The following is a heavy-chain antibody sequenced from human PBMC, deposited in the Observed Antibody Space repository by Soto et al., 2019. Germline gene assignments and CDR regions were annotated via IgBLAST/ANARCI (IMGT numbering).Heavy chain of an antibody. V-gene: IGHV2-5*02. CDR1: GFSLSTSGVG. D-gene: IGHD6-13*01. CDR3: AHFLIGSWYHPFDY. Sequence: QITLEESGPTLVKPTQTLTLTCTFSGFSLSTSGVGVGWIRQPPGKALEWLALIYWDNDKRYSPSLNSRLTVTKDTSKNQVVLTMTNLDPVDTATYYCAHFLIGSWYHPFDYWGQGTLVTVSS. J-gene: IGHJ4*02. CDR2: IYWDNDK.